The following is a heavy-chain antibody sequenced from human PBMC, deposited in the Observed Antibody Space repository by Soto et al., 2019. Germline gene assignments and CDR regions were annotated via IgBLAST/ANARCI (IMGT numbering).Heavy chain of an antibody. J-gene: IGHJ1*01. CDR3: ATTVAGKYFQH. CDR1: GGTFSSYA. Sequence: GASVKVSCKASGGTFSSYAISWVRQAPGQGLEWMGGIIPIFGTANYAQKFQGRVTITADESTSTAYMELSSLRSEDTAVYYCATTVAGKYFQHWGQGTLVTVSS. D-gene: IGHD6-19*01. CDR2: IIPIFGTA. V-gene: IGHV1-69*13.